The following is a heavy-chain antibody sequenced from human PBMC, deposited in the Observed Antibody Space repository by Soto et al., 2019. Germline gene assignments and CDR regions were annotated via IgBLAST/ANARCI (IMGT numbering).Heavy chain of an antibody. CDR2: ISGYNGNT. J-gene: IGHJ4*02. V-gene: IGHV1-18*01. CDR3: ARDNEGGYSAATPFDY. CDR1: GYTFTTYG. D-gene: IGHD5-18*01. Sequence: QVQLVQSGAEVKKPGASVKVSCKASGYTFTTYGISWVRQAPGQGLEWMGWISGYNGNTNYAQEVQGRVTMTSDTSTTTAHMELRSLRSDNTTVYYCARDNEGGYSAATPFDYWGQGTLVTVSS.